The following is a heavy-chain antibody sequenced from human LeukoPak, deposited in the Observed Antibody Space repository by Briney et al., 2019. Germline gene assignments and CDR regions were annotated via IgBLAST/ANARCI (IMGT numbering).Heavy chain of an antibody. J-gene: IGHJ2*01. D-gene: IGHD6-19*01. Sequence: PGGSLRLSCAASGFTFDDYTMHWDRQAPGKGLEWVSLISWDGGSTYYADSVKGRFTISRDNSKNSLYLQMNSLRTEDTALYYCAKDIEQWLVRGYFDLWGRGTLVTVSS. CDR3: AKDIEQWLVRGYFDL. CDR2: ISWDGGST. CDR1: GFTFDDYT. V-gene: IGHV3-43*01.